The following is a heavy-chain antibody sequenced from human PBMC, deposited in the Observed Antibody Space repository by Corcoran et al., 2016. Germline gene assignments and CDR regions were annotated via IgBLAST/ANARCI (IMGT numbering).Heavy chain of an antibody. Sequence: QVQLQESGPGLVKPSETLSLTCTVSGGSISSYYWSWIRQPPGKGLEWIGYIYYSGSTNYNPSLKSRVTISVDTSKNQFSLKLSSVTAADTAVYYCARVRGGYCSSTSCYTYYYYYGMDVWGQGTTVTVSS. D-gene: IGHD2-2*02. CDR2: IYYSGST. CDR1: GGSISSYY. J-gene: IGHJ6*02. CDR3: ARVRGGYCSSTSCYTYYYYYGMDV. V-gene: IGHV4-59*01.